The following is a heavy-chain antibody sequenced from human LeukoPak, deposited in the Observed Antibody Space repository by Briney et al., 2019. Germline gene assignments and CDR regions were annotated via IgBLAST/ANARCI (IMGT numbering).Heavy chain of an antibody. CDR2: ISAYNGNT. D-gene: IGHD6-13*01. Sequence: EASVTVSCKASGYTFTSYGISWVRQAPGQGLEWMGWISAYNGNTNYAQKLRGRVTMTTDTSTSTAYMELRSLRSDDTAVYYCAREIGDSSSWYAATTTFYYGMDVWGQGTTVTVSS. CDR3: AREIGDSSSWYAATTTFYYGMDV. J-gene: IGHJ6*02. V-gene: IGHV1-18*01. CDR1: GYTFTSYG.